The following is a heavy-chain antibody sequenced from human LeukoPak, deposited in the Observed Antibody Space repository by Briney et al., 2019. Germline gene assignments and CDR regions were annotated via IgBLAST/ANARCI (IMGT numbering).Heavy chain of an antibody. J-gene: IGHJ4*02. CDR2: IKQDGSEK. CDR1: GFTFSTYW. V-gene: IGHV3-7*01. D-gene: IGHD6-19*01. Sequence: GGSLRLSCAASGFTFSTYWMSWVRQAPGKGLEWVANIKQDGSEKYYLDSVKGRFTISRDNAKNSLYLQMNSLRAEDTAVYYCKREAEAGIDYWGQGTLVTASS. CDR3: KREAEAGIDY.